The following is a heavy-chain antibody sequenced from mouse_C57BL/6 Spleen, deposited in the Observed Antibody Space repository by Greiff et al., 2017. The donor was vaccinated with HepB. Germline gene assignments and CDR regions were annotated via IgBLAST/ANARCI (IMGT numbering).Heavy chain of an antibody. CDR1: GYTFTSYW. D-gene: IGHD4-1*02. CDR2: IDPSDSYT. V-gene: IGHV1-50*01. J-gene: IGHJ3*01. Sequence: VQLQQSGAELVKPGASVKLSCKASGYTFTSYWMQWVKQRPGQGLEWIGEIDPSDSYTNYNQKFKGKATLTVDTSSSTAYMQLSSLTSEDSAVYYCARSLNWDRFAYWGQGTLVTVSA. CDR3: ARSLNWDRFAY.